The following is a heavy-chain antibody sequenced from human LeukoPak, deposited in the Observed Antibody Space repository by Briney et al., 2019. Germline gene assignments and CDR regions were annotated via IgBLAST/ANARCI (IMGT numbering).Heavy chain of an antibody. CDR3: ARDFTIFGVAPVDY. CDR1: GFTFSSYS. D-gene: IGHD3-3*01. Sequence: PGGSLRLSCAAPGFTFSSYSMNWVRQAPGKGLEWVSYITSSSSIIYYGDSVKGRFTVSRDNAKNSLYLQMNSLRAEDTAVYYCARDFTIFGVAPVDYWGQGTLVTVSS. CDR2: ITSSSSII. J-gene: IGHJ4*02. V-gene: IGHV3-48*01.